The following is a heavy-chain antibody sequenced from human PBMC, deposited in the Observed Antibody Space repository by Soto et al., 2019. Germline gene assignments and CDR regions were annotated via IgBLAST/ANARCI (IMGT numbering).Heavy chain of an antibody. D-gene: IGHD3-10*01. V-gene: IGHV1-69*13. CDR3: ARASTQIDDYILWLGDYYGMDV. CDR1: GGTFSSYA. J-gene: IGHJ6*02. Sequence: ASVKVSCKASGGTFSSYAISWVRQAPGQGLEWMGGIIPIFGTANYAQKFQGRVTITADESTSTAYMELSSLRSEDTAVYYCARASTQIDDYILWLGDYYGMDVWGQGTTVTVSS. CDR2: IIPIFGTA.